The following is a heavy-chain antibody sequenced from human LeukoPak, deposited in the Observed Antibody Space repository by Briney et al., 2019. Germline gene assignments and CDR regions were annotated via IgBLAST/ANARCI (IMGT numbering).Heavy chain of an antibody. D-gene: IGHD2-15*01. J-gene: IGHJ3*02. CDR1: GGSFSGYY. V-gene: IGHV4-34*01. CDR3: ARHSCSGGSCSLRAFDI. CDR2: INHSGST. Sequence: SETLSLTCAVYGGSFSGYYWSWIRQPPGKGLEWIGEINHSGSTNYNPSLKSRVTISVDTSKNQFSLKLSSVTAADTAAYYCARHSCSGGSCSLRAFDIWGQGTMVTVSS.